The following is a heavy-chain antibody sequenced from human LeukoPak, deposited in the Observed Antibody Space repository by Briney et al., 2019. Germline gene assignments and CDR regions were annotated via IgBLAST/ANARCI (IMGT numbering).Heavy chain of an antibody. D-gene: IGHD6-13*01. CDR3: AKDWDSSSWYSPFDY. J-gene: IGHJ4*02. CDR2: ISGSGGST. CDR1: GFTFSSYA. V-gene: IGHV3-23*01. Sequence: GGSLRLSCAASGFTFSSYAMSWVRQAPGKGLEWVPAISGSGGSTNYADSVKGRFTISRDNSKNTLYLQMNSLRAEDTAVYYCAKDWDSSSWYSPFDYWGQGTLVTVSS.